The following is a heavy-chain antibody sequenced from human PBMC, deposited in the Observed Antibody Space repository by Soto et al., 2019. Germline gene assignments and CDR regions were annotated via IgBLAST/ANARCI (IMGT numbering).Heavy chain of an antibody. CDR2: INHSGST. D-gene: IGHD3-22*01. V-gene: IGHV4-34*01. CDR1: GGSFSGYY. CDR3: ARGGYDSSGYKLDMDV. J-gene: IGHJ6*02. Sequence: ASETLSLTCAVYGGSFSGYYWSWIRQPPGKGLGWIGEINHSGSTNYNPSLKSRVTISVDTSKNQFSLKLSSVTAADTAVYYCARGGYDSSGYKLDMDVWGQGTTVTVSS.